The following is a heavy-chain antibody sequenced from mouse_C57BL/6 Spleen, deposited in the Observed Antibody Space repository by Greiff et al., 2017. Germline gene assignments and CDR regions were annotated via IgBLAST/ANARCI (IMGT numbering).Heavy chain of an antibody. Sequence: QVQLQQPGAELVKPGASVKLSCKASGYTFTSYWMHWVKQRPGQSLEWIGMIHPNSGSTNYNEKFKSKATLTVDKSSSTAYMQLSSLTSEDSAVYYCARAYYSNFAWFAYWGQGTLVTVSA. V-gene: IGHV1-64*01. CDR3: ARAYYSNFAWFAY. D-gene: IGHD2-5*01. CDR2: IHPNSGST. CDR1: GYTFTSYW. J-gene: IGHJ3*01.